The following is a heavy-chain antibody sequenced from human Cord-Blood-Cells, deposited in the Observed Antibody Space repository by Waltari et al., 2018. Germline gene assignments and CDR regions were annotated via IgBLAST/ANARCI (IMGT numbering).Heavy chain of an antibody. CDR2: FDPEDGET. J-gene: IGHJ4*02. Sequence: QVQLVQSGAEVKKPGASVKVPCKVYGSTLTELSMHWVRQAPGKGFEWMGGFDPEDGETIYAQKFQGRVTMTEDTSTDTAYMELSSLRSEDTAVYYCATDGDGYNNFDYWGQGTLVTVSS. CDR1: GSTLTELS. V-gene: IGHV1-24*01. D-gene: IGHD5-12*01. CDR3: ATDGDGYNNFDY.